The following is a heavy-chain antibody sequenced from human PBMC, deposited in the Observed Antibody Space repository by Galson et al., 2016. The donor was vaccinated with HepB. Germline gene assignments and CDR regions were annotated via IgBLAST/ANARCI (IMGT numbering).Heavy chain of an antibody. V-gene: IGHV1-46*01. CDR1: GDTFTSQY. D-gene: IGHD4-23*01. J-gene: IGHJ3*02. CDR2: FRLRGGWA. Sequence: SVKVSCKASGDTFTSQYIHWVRQAPGQGLEWMGVFRLRGGWATYAQKLRGRVTMTRDTSTTTVDMELSSLTSDDTAVYYCAGEPPLMGTPSGIGAFDIWGQGTMVTVSS. CDR3: AGEPPLMGTPSGIGAFDI.